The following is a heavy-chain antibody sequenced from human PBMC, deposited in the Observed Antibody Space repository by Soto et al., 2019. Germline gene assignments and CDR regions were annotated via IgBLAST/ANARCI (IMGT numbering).Heavy chain of an antibody. V-gene: IGHV4-31*03. CDR2: IYYSGST. J-gene: IGHJ4*02. D-gene: IGHD1-1*01. CDR1: GGSISSGGYY. CDR3: ARDAGRDGYNSFYLFDY. Sequence: SETLSLTCTVSGGSISSGGYYWSWIRQHPGKGLEWIGYIYYSGSTYYNPSLKSRVTISVDTSKNQFSLKLSSVTAADTAVYYCARDAGRDGYNSFYLFDYWGQGTLVTVSS.